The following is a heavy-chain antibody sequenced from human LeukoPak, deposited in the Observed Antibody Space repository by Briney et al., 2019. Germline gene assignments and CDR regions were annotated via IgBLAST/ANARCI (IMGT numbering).Heavy chain of an antibody. CDR2: MNPNSGNT. J-gene: IGHJ5*02. Sequence: GASVKVSCKASGYTFTSYDINWVRQATGQGLEWMGWMNPNSGNTGYAQKFQGRVTMTRNTSISTAYMELSSLRSEDTAVYYCARGGYYDSSGPILNWFDPWGQGTLVTVSS. V-gene: IGHV1-8*01. CDR3: ARGGYYDSSGPILNWFDP. D-gene: IGHD3-22*01. CDR1: GYTFTSYD.